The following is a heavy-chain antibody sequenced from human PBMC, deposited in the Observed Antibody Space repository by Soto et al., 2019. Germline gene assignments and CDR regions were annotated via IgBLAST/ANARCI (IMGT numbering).Heavy chain of an antibody. CDR3: ARDFYDSSGYPSFYI. V-gene: IGHV1-18*01. D-gene: IGHD3-22*01. CDR2: ISAYNGNK. J-gene: IGHJ3*02. Sequence: VSCKASGYTFTSYGISWVRQAPAQGLEWMGWISAYNGNKNYAQKLQGRVRMTTDTSTSTAYMELRSLRSDDTAVYYCARDFYDSSGYPSFYIWGQGTMVTVSS. CDR1: GYTFTSYG.